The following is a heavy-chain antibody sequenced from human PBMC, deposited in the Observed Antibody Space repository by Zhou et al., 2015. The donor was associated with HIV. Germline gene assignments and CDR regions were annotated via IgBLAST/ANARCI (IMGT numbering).Heavy chain of an antibody. V-gene: IGHV1-69*17. D-gene: IGHD3-22*01. Sequence: QVQLVQSGAEVRKAGSSVRVSCQASGGTFSTYPISWVRQAPGQGLEWVGGITPMFEIDKYAQKFRTRLIITVDKSTSTAYMELSSLTSEDTAMYFCARSSVNHENACDIWGQGTNVIVSP. J-gene: IGHJ3*02. CDR1: GGTFSTYP. CDR3: ARSSVNHENACDI. CDR2: ITPMFEID.